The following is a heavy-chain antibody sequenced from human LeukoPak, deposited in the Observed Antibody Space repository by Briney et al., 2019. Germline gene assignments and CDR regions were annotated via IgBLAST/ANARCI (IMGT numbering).Heavy chain of an antibody. J-gene: IGHJ4*02. CDR1: GGSISRYY. CDR2: IYYTGIT. Sequence: SETLSLTCSVSGGSISRYYWSWLRQPPGKGLEWVCYIYYTGITNYNPSLKGRGTMSVDTNKNRFSLKHSSVPAADTAVDYCAAIESRDNYWGQGTRVTVSP. V-gene: IGHV4-59*12. CDR3: AAIESRDNY. D-gene: IGHD2-15*01.